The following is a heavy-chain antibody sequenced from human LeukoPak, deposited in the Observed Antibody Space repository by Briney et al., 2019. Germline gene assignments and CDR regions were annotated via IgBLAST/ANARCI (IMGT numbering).Heavy chain of an antibody. J-gene: IGHJ6*02. D-gene: IGHD2-2*01. CDR3: ARSVVVPGNYYYYGMDV. Sequence: GGSLRLSSAASGFSFRSYEMNWVRQAPGKGLEWISYISSSGSTQHYADSVKGRFTISRDNAKNSLYLQMNSLRAEDTAVYYCARSVVVPGNYYYYGMDVWGQGTTVTVSS. CDR1: GFSFRSYE. V-gene: IGHV3-48*03. CDR2: ISSSGSTQ.